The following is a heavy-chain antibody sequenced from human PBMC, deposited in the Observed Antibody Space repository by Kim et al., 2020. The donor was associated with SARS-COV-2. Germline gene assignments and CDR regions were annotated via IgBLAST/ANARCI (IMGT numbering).Heavy chain of an antibody. CDR2: IKPDGSDK. V-gene: IGHV3-7*03. Sequence: GGSLRLSCAASGFTFSTYWMSWVRQPPGKGLELVANIKPDGSDKKYVDSVKGRFTISRDNAKNSLFLQMNSLRAEDTAVYYCARPHFGYGSSTSVFGWGLGTLVTVSS. D-gene: IGHD6-13*01. CDR3: ARPHFGYGSSTSVFG. J-gene: IGHJ4*02. CDR1: GFTFSTYW.